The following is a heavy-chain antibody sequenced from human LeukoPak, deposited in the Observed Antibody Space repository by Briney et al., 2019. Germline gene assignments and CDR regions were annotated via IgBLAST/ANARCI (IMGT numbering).Heavy chain of an antibody. CDR1: GVTFSSYW. Sequence: GGSLRLSGAASGVTFSSYWMHWVRQAPGKGLVWVSHINSDGSSATYADSVKGRFTISRDNAKNTLYLQMNSLRAEDTAVYYCTRSFDYWGQGTLVTVSS. V-gene: IGHV3-74*01. CDR3: TRSFDY. CDR2: INSDGSSA. J-gene: IGHJ4*02.